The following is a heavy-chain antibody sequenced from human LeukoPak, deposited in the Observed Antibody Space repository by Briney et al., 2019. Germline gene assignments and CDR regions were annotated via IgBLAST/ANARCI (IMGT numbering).Heavy chain of an antibody. CDR3: ARGGDGYNYPYYFDY. CDR1: GFTFSAYA. J-gene: IGHJ4*02. Sequence: PGGSLRLSCEASGFTFSAYAMTWVRQAPGKGLVWVSRINSDGSSTSYADSVKGRFTISRDNAKNTLYLQMNSLRAEDTAVYYCARGGDGYNYPYYFDYWGQGTLVTVSS. D-gene: IGHD5-24*01. CDR2: INSDGSST. V-gene: IGHV3-74*01.